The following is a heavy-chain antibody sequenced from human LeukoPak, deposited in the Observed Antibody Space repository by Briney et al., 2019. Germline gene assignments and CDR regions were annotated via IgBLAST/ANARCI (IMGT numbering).Heavy chain of an antibody. CDR2: IYYSGST. V-gene: IGHV4-61*05. Sequence: SETLSLTCTVSGGSIRSSSYYWDWIRQPPGKGLEWIGYIYYSGSTNYNPSLKSRVTISVDTSKNQFSLKLSSVTAADTAVYYCARGKGYSSSSLIPFDIWGQGTMVTVSS. J-gene: IGHJ3*02. CDR1: GGSIRSSSYY. CDR3: ARGKGYSSSSLIPFDI. D-gene: IGHD6-6*01.